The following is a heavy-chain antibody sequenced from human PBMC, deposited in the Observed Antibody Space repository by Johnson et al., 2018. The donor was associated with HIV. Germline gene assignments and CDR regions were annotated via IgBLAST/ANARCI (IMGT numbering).Heavy chain of an antibody. CDR3: ASSWFGELSCAFDI. J-gene: IGHJ3*02. CDR2: INWNGGST. D-gene: IGHD3-10*01. V-gene: IGHV3-20*04. Sequence: VQLVESGGGVVRPGGSLRLSCAASGFTFDDYGMSWVLQAPGKGLEWVSGINWNGGSTAYGDSVKGRFTISRDNAKNSLYLQMNSLRAEDTAVYYCASSWFGELSCAFDIWGQGTMVTVSS. CDR1: GFTFDDYG.